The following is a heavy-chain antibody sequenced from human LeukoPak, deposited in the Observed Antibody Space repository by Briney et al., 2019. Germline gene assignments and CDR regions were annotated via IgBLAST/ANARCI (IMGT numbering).Heavy chain of an antibody. CDR3: ARDGGSGFYYYYMDV. D-gene: IGHD3-3*01. Sequence: SETLSLTCTVPGGSISSYYWSWIRQPPGKGLEWIGYIYYSGSTNYNPSLKSRVTISVDTSKNQFSLKLSSVTAADTAVYYCARDGGSGFYYYYMDVWGKGTTVTVSS. V-gene: IGHV4-59*01. J-gene: IGHJ6*03. CDR1: GGSISSYY. CDR2: IYYSGST.